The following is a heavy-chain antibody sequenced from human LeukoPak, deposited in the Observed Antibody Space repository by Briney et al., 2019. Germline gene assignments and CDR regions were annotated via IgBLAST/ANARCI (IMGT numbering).Heavy chain of an antibody. CDR2: IYYSGST. D-gene: IGHD3-22*01. Sequence: SETLSLTCSVSGGSISSHYWSWIRQPPGKGLEWIGYIYYSGSTNYNPSLKSRVTISVDTSKNQFSLKLSSVTAADTAVYYCARDSHYYDSSGYGLGPWGQGTLVTVSS. J-gene: IGHJ5*02. CDR1: GGSISSHY. CDR3: ARDSHYYDSSGYGLGP. V-gene: IGHV4-59*11.